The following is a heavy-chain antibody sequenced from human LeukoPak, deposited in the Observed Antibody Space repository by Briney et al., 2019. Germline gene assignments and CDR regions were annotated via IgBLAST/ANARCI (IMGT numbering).Heavy chain of an antibody. J-gene: IGHJ6*03. CDR1: GYTFTSYG. CDR2: IIPIFGTA. CDR3: ARALGGSPSNYYYYYYMDV. D-gene: IGHD2-15*01. Sequence: ASVKVSCKASGYTFTSYGISWVRQAPGQGLEWMGGIIPIFGTANYAQKFQGRVTITTDESTSTAYMELSSLRSEDTAVYYCARALGGSPSNYYYYYYMDVWGKGTTVTVSS. V-gene: IGHV1-69*05.